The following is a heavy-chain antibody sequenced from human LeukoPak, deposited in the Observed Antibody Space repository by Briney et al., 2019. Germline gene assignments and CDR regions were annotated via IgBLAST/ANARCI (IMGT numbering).Heavy chain of an antibody. Sequence: PGGSLRLSCAASGFTFSSYGMHWVRQAPGQGLERVAVISYDGSNKYYADSVKGRFTISRDNSKNTLYLQMNSLRPEDTAVYYCAKAPGHTGSYHGDYWGQGTLVTVSP. J-gene: IGHJ4*02. CDR1: GFTFSSYG. CDR2: ISYDGSNK. CDR3: AKAPGHTGSYHGDY. V-gene: IGHV3-30*18. D-gene: IGHD1-26*01.